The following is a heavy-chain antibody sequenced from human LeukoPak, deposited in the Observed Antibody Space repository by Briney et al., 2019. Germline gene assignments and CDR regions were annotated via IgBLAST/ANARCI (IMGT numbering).Heavy chain of an antibody. Sequence: ASVKVSCKVSGDTLTDLSVHWVRQTPGKGLEWMGGFVPEDGETIYAQKFQGRVTMTEDTTTDTAYMELSSLRSEDTAVYYCAADSDSRVRLGELSSDLEAFDIWGQGTLVTVSS. CDR2: FVPEDGET. CDR1: GDTLTDLS. CDR3: AADSDSRVRLGELSSDLEAFDI. V-gene: IGHV1-24*01. J-gene: IGHJ3*02. D-gene: IGHD3-16*02.